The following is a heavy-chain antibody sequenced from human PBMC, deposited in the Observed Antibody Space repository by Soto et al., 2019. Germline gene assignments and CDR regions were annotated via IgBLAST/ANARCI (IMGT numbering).Heavy chain of an antibody. J-gene: IGHJ4*02. CDR2: ISSSSSYI. D-gene: IGHD2-15*01. CDR3: VRVYGYCNCGSCYPENY. CDR1: GFTFSSYS. Sequence: EVQLVESGGGLVKPGGSLRLSCAASGFTFSSYSMNWVRQAPGKGLEWVSSISSSSSYIYYADSVKGRFTISRDNAKNSLYLQMDSLGAADTAVYCCVRVYGYCNCGSCYPENYWGQGALVTVSS. V-gene: IGHV3-21*01.